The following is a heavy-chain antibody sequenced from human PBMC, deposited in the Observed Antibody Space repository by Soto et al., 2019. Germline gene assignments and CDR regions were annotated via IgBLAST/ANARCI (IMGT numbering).Heavy chain of an antibody. CDR3: ARQAPAYSGYDWGYSDY. J-gene: IGHJ4*02. CDR2: IIPIFGTA. CDR1: GGTFGSYA. V-gene: IGHV1-69*13. Sequence: SVKVSCKASGGTFGSYAISWVRQARGQGLEGMGGIIPIFGTANYAQKFQGRVTITADESTSTAYMELSSLRSEDTAVSYCARQAPAYSGYDWGYSDYSRQGPLVTVSS. D-gene: IGHD5-12*01.